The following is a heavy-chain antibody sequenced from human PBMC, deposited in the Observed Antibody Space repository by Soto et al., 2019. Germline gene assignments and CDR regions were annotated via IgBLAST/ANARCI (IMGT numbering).Heavy chain of an antibody. CDR3: ARGRVTNYSYYGADV. J-gene: IGHJ6*01. CDR1: CEHFTDHF. V-gene: IGHV4-34*02. CDR2: INHGGRT. Sequence: QVQLQQWGAGLLKPSETLSLTCAVSCEHFTDHFCTWIRQAPGKGLEGLGEINHGGRTYFSPSLKRRVTLSVDTSKNQFSLVLVSLTAADTGVYYCARGRVTNYSYYGADVWGQGTTVTVSS.